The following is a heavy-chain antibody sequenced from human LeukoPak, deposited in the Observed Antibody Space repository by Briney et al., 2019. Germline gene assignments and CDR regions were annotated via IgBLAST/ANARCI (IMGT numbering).Heavy chain of an antibody. J-gene: IGHJ5*02. Sequence: ASVKVSCKASGYTFTSYGISWVRQAPGQGLEWMGWISAYNGNTNYAQKLQGRVTMTTDTSTSTAYMELRSLRSDDTAVYYCARDLDSGGWTNRRVWFDPWGQGTLVTVSS. CDR2: ISAYNGNT. D-gene: IGHD6-19*01. CDR1: GYTFTSYG. CDR3: ARDLDSGGWTNRRVWFDP. V-gene: IGHV1-18*04.